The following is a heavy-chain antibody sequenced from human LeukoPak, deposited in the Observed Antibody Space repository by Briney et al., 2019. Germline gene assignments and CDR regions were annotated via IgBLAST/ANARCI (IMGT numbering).Heavy chain of an antibody. CDR1: GFTFTAYA. J-gene: IGHJ4*02. Sequence: GGSLRFSCAASGFTFTAYAMSWFRQTPGKGLEWVANIHEDGSVTNYVDSVKGRFTISRDNARNSVYLQLNSLRAEDTALYYCARGRGWVDHWGQGTLVTVSS. D-gene: IGHD3-16*01. V-gene: IGHV3-7*01. CDR3: ARGRGWVDH. CDR2: IHEDGSVT.